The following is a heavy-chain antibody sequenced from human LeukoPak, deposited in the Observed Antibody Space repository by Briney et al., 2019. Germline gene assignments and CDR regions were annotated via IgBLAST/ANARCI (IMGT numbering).Heavy chain of an antibody. CDR1: GFTFRSYA. V-gene: IGHV3-64*01. CDR2: ISTDGIGT. D-gene: IGHD2-2*01. J-gene: IGHJ4*02. CDR3: TRWGSTSCYDY. Sequence: GGSLRLSCAASGFTFRSYAMHWVRQAPGKGLEYISAISTDGIGTYYAKSVKGRFTISRDNSKNTLYLQMGSLRAEDMAVYYCTRWGSTSCYDYWGQGTLVTVSS.